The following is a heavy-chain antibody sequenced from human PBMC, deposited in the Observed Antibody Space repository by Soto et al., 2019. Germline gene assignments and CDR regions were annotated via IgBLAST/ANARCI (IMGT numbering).Heavy chain of an antibody. J-gene: IGHJ4*02. V-gene: IGHV2-5*02. CDR2: IYWDDDK. CDR1: GFSLSTSGVG. Sequence: QITLKESGPTLVKPSQTLTLTCTFSGFSLSTSGVGVGWIRQPPGKALEWLALIYWDDDKRYSPSLKSRLTLPKYTPKNPVVLTMTNMDPGDTATYYCAHRWANQMPYYWGQGTLVTVSS. D-gene: IGHD2-2*01. CDR3: AHRWANQMPYY.